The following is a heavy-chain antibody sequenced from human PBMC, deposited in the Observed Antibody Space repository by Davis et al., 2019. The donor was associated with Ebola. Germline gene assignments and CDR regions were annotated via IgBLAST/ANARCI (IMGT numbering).Heavy chain of an antibody. CDR1: GYA. J-gene: IGHJ4*02. Sequence: GGSLRLSCAASGYAMHWARQAPGQGLEWVAVISYDGANTYYADSVKDRFTISRDNSKNTLFLHMNSLRPEDTGVYYCARGLTYYDFLYWGQGTLVTVSS. D-gene: IGHD3-3*01. CDR2: ISYDGANT. V-gene: IGHV3-30*04. CDR3: ARGLTYYDFLY.